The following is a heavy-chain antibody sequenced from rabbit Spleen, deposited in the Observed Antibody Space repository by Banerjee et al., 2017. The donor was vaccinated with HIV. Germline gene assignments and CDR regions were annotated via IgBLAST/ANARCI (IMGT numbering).Heavy chain of an antibody. Sequence: QSLGESGGDLVKPGASLTLTCTASGFSFSSSSYMCWVRQAPGKGLEWIACIAGGSSGFTYSATWAKGRFTCSKTSSTTVTLQVTSLTAADTATYFCARDTGSSFSSYGMDLWGPGTLVTVS. CDR1: GFSFSSSSY. D-gene: IGHD8-1*01. J-gene: IGHJ6*01. CDR2: IAGGSSGFT. CDR3: ARDTGSSFSSYGMDL. V-gene: IGHV1S40*01.